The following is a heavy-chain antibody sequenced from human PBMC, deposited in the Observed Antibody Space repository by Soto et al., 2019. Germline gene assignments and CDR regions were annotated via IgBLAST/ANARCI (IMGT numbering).Heavy chain of an antibody. CDR2: ISGSGGST. Sequence: PGGSQRLSCAASGFTFSSYAMSWVRQAPGKGLEWVSAISGSGGSTYYADSVKGRFTISRDNSKNTLYLQMNSLRAEDTAVYYCAKDWWVAAAGRWFDPWGQGTLVTVSS. CDR1: GFTFSSYA. D-gene: IGHD6-13*01. CDR3: AKDWWVAAAGRWFDP. J-gene: IGHJ5*02. V-gene: IGHV3-23*01.